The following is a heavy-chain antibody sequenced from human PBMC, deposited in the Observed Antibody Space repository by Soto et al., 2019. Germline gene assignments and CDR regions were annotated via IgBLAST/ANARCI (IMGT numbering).Heavy chain of an antibody. CDR1: GFTVSSNY. D-gene: IGHD2-21*01. V-gene: IGHV3-53*01. J-gene: IGHJ4*02. CDR3: ARFVARTDYFDY. Sequence: EGSLRLSCAASGFTVSSNYMSWVRQAPGKGLEWVSVIYSGGSTYYADSVKGRFTISRDNSKNTLYLQMNSLRAEDTAVYYCARFVARTDYFDYWGQGTLVTVSS. CDR2: IYSGGST.